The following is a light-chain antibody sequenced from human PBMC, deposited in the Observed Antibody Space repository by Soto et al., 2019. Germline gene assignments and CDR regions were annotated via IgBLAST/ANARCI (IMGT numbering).Light chain of an antibody. Sequence: DIQMTQSPPTLSASVGDRVTITCRASQSIRQYLAWYQQMPGKAPKLLIYGASTLQSGVPSRFSGSGSGTEFTLTISSLQPDDFGTYFCQHHNSYSQTFGQGTKVEIK. CDR1: QSIRQY. CDR2: GAS. V-gene: IGKV1-5*01. J-gene: IGKJ1*01. CDR3: QHHNSYSQT.